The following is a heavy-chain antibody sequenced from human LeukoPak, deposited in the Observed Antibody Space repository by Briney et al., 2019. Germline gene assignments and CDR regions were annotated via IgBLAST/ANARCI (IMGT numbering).Heavy chain of an antibody. CDR2: INSDGSTT. J-gene: IGHJ4*02. Sequence: PGGSLRLSCAASGFTFITYWMHWVRQAPGKGLVWVSSINSDGSTTTYADSAKGRFTISRDNAKNMVYLQMNSLRAEDTAVYYCARAFGSGSQVINYFDFWGQGTLVTVSS. D-gene: IGHD3-10*01. CDR3: ARAFGSGSQVINYFDF. CDR1: GFTFITYW. V-gene: IGHV3-74*01.